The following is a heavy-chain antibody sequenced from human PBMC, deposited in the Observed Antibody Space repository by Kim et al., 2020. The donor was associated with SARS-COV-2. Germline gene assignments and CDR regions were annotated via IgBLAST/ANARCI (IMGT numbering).Heavy chain of an antibody. Sequence: SETLSLTCTVSGGSVTSNSYYWSWIRQPPGKGLEWIGYIFNSGSTNYNPSLKSRVTISVDTSKNQFSLKLSSVTAADTAVYYCARALRIAGAGTGWFDPWGQGTLVTVSS. D-gene: IGHD6-13*01. V-gene: IGHV4-61*01. J-gene: IGHJ5*02. CDR1: GGSVTSNSYY. CDR2: IFNSGST. CDR3: ARALRIAGAGTGWFDP.